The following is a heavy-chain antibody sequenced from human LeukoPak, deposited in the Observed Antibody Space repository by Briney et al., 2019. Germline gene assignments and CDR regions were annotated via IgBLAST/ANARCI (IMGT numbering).Heavy chain of an antibody. V-gene: IGHV3-30*02. CDR1: GFIFSSYG. Sequence: GGSLRLSCAASGFIFSSYGMHWFRQAQAKGLEWVALIRYDGRNTYYADSVKGRFTISRDNSKNTLYLQMNSLRAEDTAVYYCARDLYYGDYPKWFDPWGQGILVTVSS. CDR2: IRYDGRNT. J-gene: IGHJ5*02. D-gene: IGHD4-17*01. CDR3: ARDLYYGDYPKWFDP.